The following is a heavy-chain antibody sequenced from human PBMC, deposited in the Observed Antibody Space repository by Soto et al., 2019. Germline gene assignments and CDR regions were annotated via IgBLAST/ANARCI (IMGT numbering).Heavy chain of an antibody. Sequence: QVQLVESGGGVVQPGRSLRLSCAASGFTFSSYAMHWVRQAPGKGLEWVAVISYDGSNKYYAESVKGRFTISRDNSKNTLYHQMNSLRAEDTAVYYCARTYYYDSSGYYAADYYYYGMDVWGQGTTVTVSS. CDR2: ISYDGSNK. J-gene: IGHJ6*02. D-gene: IGHD3-22*01. CDR1: GFTFSSYA. V-gene: IGHV3-30*14. CDR3: ARTYYYDSSGYYAADYYYYGMDV.